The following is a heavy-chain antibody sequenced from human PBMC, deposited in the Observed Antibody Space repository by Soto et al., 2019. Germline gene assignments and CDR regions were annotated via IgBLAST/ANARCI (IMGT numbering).Heavy chain of an antibody. CDR1: GFTFGDYA. J-gene: IGHJ3*02. CDR2: IRSNSFGGTT. V-gene: IGHV3-49*05. D-gene: IGHD1-1*01. Sequence: EVQLVESGGGLVKPGRSLRLSCTASGFTFGDYAMGWFRQASGKGLEWVGFIRSNSFGGTTEYAASVKGRFTISRDDSKSIAYLQMSSLKSEDTAVYYCVRTYWYNFNDLHVFDMWGQGTMVTVSS. CDR3: VRTYWYNFNDLHVFDM.